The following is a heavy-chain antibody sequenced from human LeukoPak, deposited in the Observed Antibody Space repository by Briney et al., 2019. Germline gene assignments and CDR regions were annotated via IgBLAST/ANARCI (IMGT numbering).Heavy chain of an antibody. CDR1: GNTFTDYY. Sequence: ASVKVSSKASGNTFTDYYMQWVRQAPGQGLEWMGWINPNNGGTNYAQKFRGRVTMTRDTSISTVYMEVSWLRFDDTAVYYCARGSGYDYDTPFDYWGQGTLVTVSS. J-gene: IGHJ4*02. CDR3: ARGSGYDYDTPFDY. CDR2: INPNNGGT. D-gene: IGHD3-22*01. V-gene: IGHV1-2*02.